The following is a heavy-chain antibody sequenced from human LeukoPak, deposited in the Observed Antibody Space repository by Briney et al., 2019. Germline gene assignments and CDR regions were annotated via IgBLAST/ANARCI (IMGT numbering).Heavy chain of an antibody. CDR3: AKDMAAYYYASGNIDY. Sequence: PGGSLRLSCAASGFTFDDYAMHWVRQAPGKGLEWVSLISWGGGGTYYADTVKGRFTISRDNSKNSLYLQMNSLRAEDTALYYCAKDMAAYYYASGNIDYWGQGTLVTVSS. CDR1: GFTFDDYA. D-gene: IGHD3-10*01. J-gene: IGHJ4*02. CDR2: ISWGGGGT. V-gene: IGHV3-43D*03.